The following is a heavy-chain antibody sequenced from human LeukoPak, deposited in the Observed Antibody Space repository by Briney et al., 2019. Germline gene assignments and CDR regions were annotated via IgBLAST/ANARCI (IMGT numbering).Heavy chain of an antibody. J-gene: IGHJ5*02. V-gene: IGHV4-30-2*01. CDR3: ARQSIAVENWFDP. CDR1: GGSISSGGYS. Sequence: PSETLSLTCAVSGGSISSGGYSWSWIRQPPGKGLGWIGYIYHSGSTYYNPSLKSRVTISVDRSKNQFSLKLSSVTAADTAVYYCARQSIAVENWFDPWGQGTLVTVSS. CDR2: IYHSGST. D-gene: IGHD6-19*01.